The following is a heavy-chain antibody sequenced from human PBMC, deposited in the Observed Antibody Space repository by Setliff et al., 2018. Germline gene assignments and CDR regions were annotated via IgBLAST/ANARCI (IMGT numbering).Heavy chain of an antibody. D-gene: IGHD5-18*01. V-gene: IGHV1-2*02. J-gene: IGHJ4*02. CDR2: INHNSGGT. CDR1: EYSFTGYY. CDR3: ARAPLESGYYYGQGHYFDN. Sequence: ASVKVSCKASEYSFTGYYVHWVRQAPGQGLEWMGWINHNSGGTKYAQKFQGRVTLSRDTSINTVYMELSRLRSDDTAVYYCARAPLESGYYYGQGHYFDNWGQGTLVTVSS.